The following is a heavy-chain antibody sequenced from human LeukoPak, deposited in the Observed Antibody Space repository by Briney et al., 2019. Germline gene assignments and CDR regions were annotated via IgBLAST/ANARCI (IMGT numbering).Heavy chain of an antibody. CDR2: ISGSGGST. Sequence: GGSLRLSCAASGFTFSSYAMSWVRQAPGKGLEWVSAISGSGGSTYYADSVKGRFTISRDNSKNTLYLQMNSLRAEDTAVYYCAKPLLDSSGYYPKYYFDYWGQGTLVTVSS. V-gene: IGHV3-23*01. J-gene: IGHJ4*02. D-gene: IGHD3-22*01. CDR1: GFTFSSYA. CDR3: AKPLLDSSGYYPKYYFDY.